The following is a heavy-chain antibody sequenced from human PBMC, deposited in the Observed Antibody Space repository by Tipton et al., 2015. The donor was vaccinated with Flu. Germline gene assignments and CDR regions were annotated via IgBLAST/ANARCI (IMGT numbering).Heavy chain of an antibody. CDR3: VRAIAAAGSR. D-gene: IGHD6-13*01. CDR2: IKQDGSEK. J-gene: IGHJ4*02. V-gene: IGHV3-7*01. Sequence: QLVQSGGTLVQPGGSLRLSCAASGFTLSSYWMSWVRQAPGKGLEWVANIKQDGSEKYYVDSVKGRFTISRDNAKNSLYLQMNSLRVEDTAVYYCVRAIAAAGSRWGQGTLVTVSS. CDR1: GFTLSSYW.